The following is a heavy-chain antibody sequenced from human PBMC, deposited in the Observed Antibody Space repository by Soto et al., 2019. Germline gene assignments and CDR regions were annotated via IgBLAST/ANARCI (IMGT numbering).Heavy chain of an antibody. D-gene: IGHD3-10*01. V-gene: IGHV1-8*01. J-gene: IGHJ6*03. Sequence: ASVKVSCKASGYTFTSYDINWVRQATGQGLEWMGWMNTNSGNTGYAQKFQGRVTMTRNTSISTAYMELSSLRSEDTAVYYCARGGFEVRGVITDPPDQAPDYYYYMDVWGKGTTVTVSS. CDR3: ARGGFEVRGVITDPPDQAPDYYYYMDV. CDR2: MNTNSGNT. CDR1: GYTFTSYD.